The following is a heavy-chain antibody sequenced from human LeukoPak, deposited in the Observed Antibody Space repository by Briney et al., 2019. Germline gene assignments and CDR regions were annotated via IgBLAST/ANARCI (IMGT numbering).Heavy chain of an antibody. V-gene: IGHV3-9*01. J-gene: IGHJ3*02. CDR2: ISWNSGSI. D-gene: IGHD5-24*01. CDR1: GFTFDDYA. Sequence: GRSLRLSCAASGFTFDDYAMHWVRQAPGKGLEWVSGISWNSGSIGYADSVKGRFTISRDNAKNTLYLQMNSLRAEDTAVYYCARGSWGYNQLFGGAFDIWGQGTMVTVSS. CDR3: ARGSWGYNQLFGGAFDI.